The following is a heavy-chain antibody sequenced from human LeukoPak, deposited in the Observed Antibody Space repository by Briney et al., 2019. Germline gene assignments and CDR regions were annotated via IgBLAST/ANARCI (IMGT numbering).Heavy chain of an antibody. J-gene: IGHJ3*02. V-gene: IGHV4-4*07. CDR1: GGSISSYY. Sequence: SETLSCTCTVSGGSISSYYWSWIRHPAGKGLEGIGRIYTSGSTNYNPSLKSRVTMSVDTSKNQFSLKLSSVTAADTAVYYCARSNISPEAFDIWGQGTMVTVSS. CDR2: IYTSGST. CDR3: ARSNISPEAFDI. D-gene: IGHD2-21*01.